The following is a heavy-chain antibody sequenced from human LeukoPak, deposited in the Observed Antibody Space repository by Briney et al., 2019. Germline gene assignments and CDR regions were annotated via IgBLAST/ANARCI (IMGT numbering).Heavy chain of an antibody. V-gene: IGHV4-39*01. Sequence: SETLSLTCTVSGGSISRSSYYWDWIRQPPGKGLEWIGSIYYGGSTYYNPSLKSRVTISIDTSKNQFSLNLRSVTAADTAIYFCSRSHDYGGLYFYYYMDVWGKGTTVTVSS. J-gene: IGHJ6*03. CDR1: GGSISRSSYY. D-gene: IGHD4-23*01. CDR3: SRSHDYGGLYFYYYMDV. CDR2: IYYGGST.